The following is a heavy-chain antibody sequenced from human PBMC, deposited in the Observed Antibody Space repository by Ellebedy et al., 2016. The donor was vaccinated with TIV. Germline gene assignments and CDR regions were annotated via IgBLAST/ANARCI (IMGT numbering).Heavy chain of an antibody. Sequence: GESLKISCVASGLIFSDYSMDWVRQAPGKGLEWVSYISSRSDTIYYADSVKGRFTISRDNSTNTLYLEMNSLRAEDTALYYCAKYRIYSRSTGGGDCWGQGTLVTVSS. J-gene: IGHJ4*02. CDR2: ISSRSDTI. V-gene: IGHV3-48*01. CDR3: AKYRIYSRSTGGGDC. D-gene: IGHD6-6*01. CDR1: GLIFSDYS.